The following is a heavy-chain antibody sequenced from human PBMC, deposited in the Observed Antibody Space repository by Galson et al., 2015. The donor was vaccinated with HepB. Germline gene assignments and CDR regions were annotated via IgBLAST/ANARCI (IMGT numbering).Heavy chain of an antibody. J-gene: IGHJ6*02. V-gene: IGHV1-3*01. D-gene: IGHD2-15*01. Sequence: SVKVSCKASGYTFTSYAMHWVRQAPGQRLEWMGWINAGNGNTKYSQKFQGRVTITRDTSASTAYMELSSLRSEDTAVYYCARSYCSGGSCFLYYYYGMDVWGQGTTVTVSS. CDR1: GYTFTSYA. CDR3: ARSYCSGGSCFLYYYYGMDV. CDR2: INAGNGNT.